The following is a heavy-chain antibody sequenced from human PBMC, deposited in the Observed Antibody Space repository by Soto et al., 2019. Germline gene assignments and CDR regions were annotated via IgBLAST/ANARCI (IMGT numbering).Heavy chain of an antibody. CDR1: GGAFSSYA. CDR3: AKDDLDEEGATYSGFDC. CDR2: IIPMFGAA. V-gene: IGHV1-69*13. D-gene: IGHD1-26*01. Sequence: SVKVSCKASGGAFSSYAISWVRQAPGQGLEWVGGIIPMFGAANYTQKFQGRVTITADESTSTAYMELSGLRSEDTALYYCAKDDLDEEGATYSGFDCWGQGTRVTAPQ. J-gene: IGHJ4*02.